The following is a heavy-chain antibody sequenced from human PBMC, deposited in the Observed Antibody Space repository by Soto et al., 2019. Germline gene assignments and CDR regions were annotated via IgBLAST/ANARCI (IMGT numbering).Heavy chain of an antibody. J-gene: IGHJ4*02. D-gene: IGHD3-3*01. CDR3: ATGVIWIGYFTVDS. Sequence: SVKVSCKASGGSFGKSAINWVRQTPGQGLELLGGFIPVYRTLNYAQKFQGRVTITADESTGTAYMTLSSLASDDTAVYYCATGVIWIGYFTVDSWGQGTRVTVSS. CDR2: FIPVYRTL. CDR1: GGSFGKSA. V-gene: IGHV1-69*13.